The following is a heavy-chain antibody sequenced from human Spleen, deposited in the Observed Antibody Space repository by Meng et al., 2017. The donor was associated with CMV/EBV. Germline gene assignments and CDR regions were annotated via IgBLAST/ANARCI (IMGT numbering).Heavy chain of an antibody. CDR2: IYAGGST. V-gene: IGHV3-66*02. J-gene: IGHJ4*02. D-gene: IGHD2-15*01. CDR1: GFIVSSQY. CDR3: VGGRLFGDFDY. Sequence: GESLKISWAASGFIVSSQYMSWVRQAPGKGLQWVSVIYAGGSTDYAESVKGRFTISRDKSKNTLYHQMNSLRAEDTAVYYCVGGRLFGDFDYWGQGTLVTVSS.